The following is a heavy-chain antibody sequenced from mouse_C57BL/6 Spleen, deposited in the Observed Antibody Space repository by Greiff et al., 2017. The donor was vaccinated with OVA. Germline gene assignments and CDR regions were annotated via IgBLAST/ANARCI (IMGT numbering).Heavy chain of an antibody. CDR2: INYDGSST. CDR1: GFTFSDYY. J-gene: IGHJ3*01. CDR3: ARGTGTLAY. V-gene: IGHV5-16*01. Sequence: EVQVVESEGGLVQPGSSMKLSCTASGFTFSDYYMAWVRQVPEKGLEWVANINYDGSSTYYLDSLKSRFIISRDNAKNILYLQMSSLKSEDTATYYCARGTGTLAYWGQGTLVTVSA. D-gene: IGHD4-1*01.